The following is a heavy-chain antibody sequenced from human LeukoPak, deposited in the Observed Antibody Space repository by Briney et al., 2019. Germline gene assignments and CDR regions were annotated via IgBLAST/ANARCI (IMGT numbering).Heavy chain of an antibody. J-gene: IGHJ4*02. D-gene: IGHD5-18*01. V-gene: IGHV3-30*18. CDR3: AKDGGGYSYGWPLDY. CDR1: GFTFSSYG. CDR2: ISYDGSNK. Sequence: GGSLRLSCAASGFTFSSYGMHWVRQAPGKGLEWVAVISYDGSNKYYADSVKGRFTISRDNSKNTLYLQMNSLRAEDTAVYYCAKDGGGYSYGWPLDYWGQGTLVTVSS.